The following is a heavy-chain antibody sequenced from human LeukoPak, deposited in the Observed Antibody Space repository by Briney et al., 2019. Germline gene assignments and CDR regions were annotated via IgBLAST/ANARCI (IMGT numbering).Heavy chain of an antibody. CDR2: MNPNSGNT. V-gene: IGHV1-8*03. J-gene: IGHJ3*02. CDR3: ASDVGATYYDAFDI. Sequence: ASVNVSCKPSGYTLTSYDINWVQQATAQGLERMGWMNPNSGNTDYAQKFQGRVTITRNTSISTAYMELISLRSEDAVVYYCASDVGATYYDAFDIWGQGTMVTVSS. D-gene: IGHD1-26*01. CDR1: GYTLTSYD.